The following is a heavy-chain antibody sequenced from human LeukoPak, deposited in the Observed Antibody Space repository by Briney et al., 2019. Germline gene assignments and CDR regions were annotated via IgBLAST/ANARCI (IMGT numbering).Heavy chain of an antibody. Sequence: SVKVSCKASGGTFSSYAISWVRQAPGQGLEWMGGIIPIFGTANYAQKFQGRVTITTDESTSTAYMELSSLRSEDTAVYYCARADIVVVPAAIPSYNWFDPWGQGTLVTVSS. D-gene: IGHD2-2*01. CDR1: GGTFSSYA. CDR3: ARADIVVVPAAIPSYNWFDP. J-gene: IGHJ5*02. CDR2: IIPIFGTA. V-gene: IGHV1-69*05.